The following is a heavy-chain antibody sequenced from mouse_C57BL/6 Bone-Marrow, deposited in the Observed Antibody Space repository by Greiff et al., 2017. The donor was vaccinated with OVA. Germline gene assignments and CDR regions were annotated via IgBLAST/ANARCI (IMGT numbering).Heavy chain of an antibody. CDR2: INPSNGGT. CDR3: ARSRLLRPYYDAMDY. Sequence: QVQLQQPGTELVKPGASVKLSCKASGYTFTSYWMHWVKQRPGQGLEWIGNINPSNGGTNYNEKFKSKATLTVDKSSSTAYMQLSSLTSEDSAVYYGARSRLLRPYYDAMDYWGQGTSVTVSS. V-gene: IGHV1-53*01. J-gene: IGHJ4*01. CDR1: GYTFTSYW. D-gene: IGHD1-2*01.